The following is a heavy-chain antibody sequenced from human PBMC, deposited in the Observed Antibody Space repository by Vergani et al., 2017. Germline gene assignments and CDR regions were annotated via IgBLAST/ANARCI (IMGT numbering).Heavy chain of an antibody. CDR3: ARVITMFRGVIIAYFDY. V-gene: IGHV4-30-4*08. D-gene: IGHD3-10*01. J-gene: IGHJ4*02. CDR1: GGSISSGDYY. CDR2: IYYSGST. Sequence: QVQLQESGPGLVKPSQTLSLTCTVSGGSISSGDYYWSWIRQPPGKGLEWIGYIYYSGSTYYNPSLKSRVTISVDTSKNQFSLKLSSVTAADTAVYYCARVITMFRGVIIAYFDYWGQGTLVTVSS.